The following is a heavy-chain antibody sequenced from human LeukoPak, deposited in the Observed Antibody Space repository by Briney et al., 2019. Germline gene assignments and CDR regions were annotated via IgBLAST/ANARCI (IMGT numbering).Heavy chain of an antibody. CDR3: ATLGLLRGAGFNLATHFVY. V-gene: IGHV4-39*01. CDR2: VHHAGRT. D-gene: IGHD6-19*01. Sequence: SDTLSLICTVSIVYISNNYAYGASSRRPRAKGLELNGSVHHAGRTFHNSSLKGRVTTSEETSQNQSSLTLTSVTAGDTAGYYCATLGLLRGAGFNLATHFVYWGQGTLVAVSS. CDR1: IVYISNNYAY. J-gene: IGHJ4*02.